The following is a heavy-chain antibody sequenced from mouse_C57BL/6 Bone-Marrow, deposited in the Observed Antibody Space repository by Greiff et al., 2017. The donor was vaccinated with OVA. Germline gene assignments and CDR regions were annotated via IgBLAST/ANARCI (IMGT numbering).Heavy chain of an antibody. D-gene: IGHD2-3*01. Sequence: ESGPGLVKPSQSLSLTCSVTGYSITSGYYWNWIRQFPGNKLEWMGYISYDGSNNYNPSLKNRISITRDTSKNQFFLKLNSVTTEDTATYYCARDFGYYFYWYFDVWGTGTTVTVSP. CDR2: ISYDGSN. CDR3: ARDFGYYFYWYFDV. V-gene: IGHV3-6*01. J-gene: IGHJ1*03. CDR1: GYSITSGYY.